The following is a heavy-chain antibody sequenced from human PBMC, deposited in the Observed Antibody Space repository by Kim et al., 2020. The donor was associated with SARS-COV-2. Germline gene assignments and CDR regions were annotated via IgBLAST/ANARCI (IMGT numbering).Heavy chain of an antibody. J-gene: IGHJ4*02. Sequence: NCNPSLKSRVTISVDTSKNQFSLKLSSVTAADTAVYYCARDGYNTPPFDYWGQGTLVTVSS. CDR3: ARDGYNTPPFDY. D-gene: IGHD5-12*01. V-gene: IGHV4-34*13.